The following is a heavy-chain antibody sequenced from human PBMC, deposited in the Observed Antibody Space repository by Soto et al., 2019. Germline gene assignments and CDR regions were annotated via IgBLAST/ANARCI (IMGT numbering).Heavy chain of an antibody. D-gene: IGHD3-3*01. J-gene: IGHJ4*02. Sequence: GGSLRLSCAASGFTFSSYAMSWVRQAPGKGLEWVSAISGSGGSTYYADSVKGRFTISRDNSKNTLYLQMNSLRAEDTAVYYCAKDSQTPDYDFWSGYSDYWGQGTLVTVSS. CDR1: GFTFSSYA. V-gene: IGHV3-23*01. CDR3: AKDSQTPDYDFWSGYSDY. CDR2: ISGSGGST.